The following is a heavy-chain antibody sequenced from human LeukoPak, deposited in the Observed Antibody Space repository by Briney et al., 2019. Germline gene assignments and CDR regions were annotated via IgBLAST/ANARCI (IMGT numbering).Heavy chain of an antibody. CDR2: ISSSGSTI. V-gene: IGHV3-11*04. CDR3: ARSSRLTFDY. CDR1: GFTVSSNY. Sequence: GGSLRLSCAASGFTVSSNYMSWVRQAPGKGLEWVSYISSSGSTIYYADSVKGRFTISRDNAKNSLYLQMNSLRAEDTAVYYCARSSRLTFDYWGQGTLVTVSS. D-gene: IGHD6-6*01. J-gene: IGHJ4*02.